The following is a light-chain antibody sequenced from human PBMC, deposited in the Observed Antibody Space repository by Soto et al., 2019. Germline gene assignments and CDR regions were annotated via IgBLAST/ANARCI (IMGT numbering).Light chain of an antibody. CDR2: AAS. Sequence: AIRMTQSPSSLSASTGDRVTITCRASQGISSYLAWYQQKPGKAPKLLIYAASTLQSGVPSRFSASGSGTDFTLTIRCLQSEDFATYYCQQYYSYPPWTFGQGTKVEIK. V-gene: IGKV1-8*01. CDR1: QGISSY. J-gene: IGKJ1*01. CDR3: QQYYSYPPWT.